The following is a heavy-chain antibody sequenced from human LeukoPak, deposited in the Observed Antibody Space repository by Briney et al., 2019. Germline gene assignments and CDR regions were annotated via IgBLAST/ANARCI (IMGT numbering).Heavy chain of an antibody. Sequence: SETLSLTCTVSGGSLSSYYWSWIRQPPGKGLEWIGYIYYSGSTNYNPSLKSRVTISVDTSKNQFSLKLSSVTAADTAVYYCASGGNYYDSSGYRYWGQGTLVTVSS. J-gene: IGHJ4*02. CDR2: IYYSGST. CDR3: ASGGNYYDSSGYRY. V-gene: IGHV4-59*08. CDR1: GGSLSSYY. D-gene: IGHD3-22*01.